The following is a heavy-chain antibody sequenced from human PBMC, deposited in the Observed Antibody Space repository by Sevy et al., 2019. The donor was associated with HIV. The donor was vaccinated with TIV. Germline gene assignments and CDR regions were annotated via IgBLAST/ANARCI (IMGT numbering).Heavy chain of an antibody. V-gene: IGHV3-33*01. CDR1: GFTLSTYG. J-gene: IGHJ6*02. Sequence: GGSPRLSCAASGFTLSTYGIHWVRQAPGKGLEWVAVIRYDGSNKYYADSVKGRFTISRDNSKNTLYLQMNSLRAEDTAVYYCARDRLGITISAEWGGGMDVWGQGTTVTVSS. D-gene: IGHD3-3*01. CDR2: IRYDGSNK. CDR3: ARDRLGITISAEWGGGMDV.